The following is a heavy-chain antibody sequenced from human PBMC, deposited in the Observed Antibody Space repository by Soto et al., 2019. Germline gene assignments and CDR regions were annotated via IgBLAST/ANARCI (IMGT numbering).Heavy chain of an antibody. Sequence: GGSLRLSCGASGFDFSNYWMHWVRQAPGKGLVWVSRINGDGSDIKYADSVKGRFTISRDNAKNSLCLQMNSLRAEDTAVYYCARTTSGYYYDYWGQGTLLTVSS. J-gene: IGHJ4*02. D-gene: IGHD3-22*01. CDR1: GFDFSNYW. CDR3: ARTTSGYYYDY. V-gene: IGHV3-74*03. CDR2: INGDGSDI.